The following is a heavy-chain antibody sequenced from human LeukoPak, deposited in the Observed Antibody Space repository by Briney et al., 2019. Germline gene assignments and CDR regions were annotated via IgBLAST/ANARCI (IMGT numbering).Heavy chain of an antibody. CDR2: IKQDGNEK. Sequence: PGGSLRLSCAASGFTFSSYRMFWVRQAPGKGLEWVANIKQDGNEKYYVDSVKGRFTISRDNAKNSLFLQMNSLRAEDTAVYYCVRGGKWRSFDYWGQGTLVTVSS. J-gene: IGHJ4*02. D-gene: IGHD3-16*01. V-gene: IGHV3-7*01. CDR1: GFTFSSYR. CDR3: VRGGKWRSFDY.